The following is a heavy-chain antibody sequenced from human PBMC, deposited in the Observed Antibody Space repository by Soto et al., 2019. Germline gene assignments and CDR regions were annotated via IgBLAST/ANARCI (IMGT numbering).Heavy chain of an antibody. CDR3: ARDQSPPYYDYVWGSYRDGMDV. CDR1: GGSVSSGSYY. CDR2: IYYSGST. V-gene: IGHV4-61*01. D-gene: IGHD3-16*02. Sequence: PSETLSLTCTVSGGSVSSGSYYWSWIRQPPGKGLEWIGYIYYSGSTNYNPSLKGRVTISVDTSKNQFSLKLSSVTAADTAVYYCARDQSPPYYDYVWGSYRDGMDVWGQGTTVTVSS. J-gene: IGHJ6*02.